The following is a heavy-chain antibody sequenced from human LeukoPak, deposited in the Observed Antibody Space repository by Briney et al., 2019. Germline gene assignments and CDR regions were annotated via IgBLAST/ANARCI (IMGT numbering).Heavy chain of an antibody. Sequence: SETLSLTCTVSGYSISSGYYWGWIRQPPGKGLEWIGSIYHSGSTYYNPSLKSRVTISVDTSKNQFSLKLSSVTAADTAVYYCARDKYDFWSGYHDYWGQGTLVTVSS. J-gene: IGHJ4*02. V-gene: IGHV4-38-2*02. D-gene: IGHD3-3*01. CDR2: IYHSGST. CDR1: GYSISSGYY. CDR3: ARDKYDFWSGYHDY.